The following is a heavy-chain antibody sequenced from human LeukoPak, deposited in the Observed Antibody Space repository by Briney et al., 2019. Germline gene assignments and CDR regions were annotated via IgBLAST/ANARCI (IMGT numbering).Heavy chain of an antibody. D-gene: IGHD3-16*02. CDR2: MNGDGGTI. Sequence: GGSLRLSCVGSGFTLSTSWVHWVRQAPGRVLVWLSRMNGDGGTINYVDSVKGRFTVSRDNAKNALYLQMNSLGVEQTAIYYCARAGSYRFDYWGAGTQVTVSS. V-gene: IGHV3-74*01. CDR3: ARAGSYRFDY. CDR1: GFTLSTSW. J-gene: IGHJ4*02.